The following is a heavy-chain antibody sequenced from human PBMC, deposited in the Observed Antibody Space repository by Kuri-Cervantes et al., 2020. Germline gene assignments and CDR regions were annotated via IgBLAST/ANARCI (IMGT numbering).Heavy chain of an antibody. CDR3: ARDAGYGDPWGYLDY. CDR1: GFKFSSYA. D-gene: IGHD4-17*01. Sequence: GGSLRLSCAASGFKFSSYAIHWVRQAPGKGLEWVATISDDATNKYYADSVKGRFTISGDNSKNTLYLQVNSLRGDDTAVYYCARDAGYGDPWGYLDYWGQGTLVTVSS. J-gene: IGHJ4*02. CDR2: ISDDATNK. V-gene: IGHV3-30-3*01.